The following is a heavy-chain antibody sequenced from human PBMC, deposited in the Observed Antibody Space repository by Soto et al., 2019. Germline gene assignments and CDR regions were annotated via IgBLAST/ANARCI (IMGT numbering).Heavy chain of an antibody. V-gene: IGHV1-2*04. D-gene: IGHD3-22*01. Sequence: ASVKVSCKASGYTFTGYYMHWVRQAPGQGLEWMGWINPNSGGTNYAQKFQGWVTMTRDTSISTAYMELSRLRSDDTAVYYCARADYYDSSGYCLDYWGQGTLVTVSS. J-gene: IGHJ4*02. CDR3: ARADYYDSSGYCLDY. CDR1: GYTFTGYY. CDR2: INPNSGGT.